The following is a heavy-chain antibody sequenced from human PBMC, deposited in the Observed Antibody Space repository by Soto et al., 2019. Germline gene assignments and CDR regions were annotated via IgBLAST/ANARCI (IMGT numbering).Heavy chain of an antibody. J-gene: IGHJ4*02. CDR1: GGSISSGGYS. CDR3: ARGYGRNFDY. CDR2: IYHSGST. D-gene: IGHD5-18*01. V-gene: IGHV4-30-2*01. Sequence: SETLSLTCAVSGGSISSGGYSWSWIRQPPGKGLEWIGYIYHSGSTNYKPSLKSRVTISVDTSKNQFSLKLSSVTAADTAVYYCARGYGRNFDYWGQG.